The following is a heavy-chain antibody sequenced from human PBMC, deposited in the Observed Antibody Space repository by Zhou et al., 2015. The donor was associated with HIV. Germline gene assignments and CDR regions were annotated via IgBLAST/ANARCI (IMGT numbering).Heavy chain of an antibody. D-gene: IGHD3-16*01. CDR1: GGTFSGSD. CDR2: ITPMFQTH. V-gene: IGHV1-69*06. J-gene: IGHJ3*01. CDR3: ARSNMNYDYALDL. Sequence: LLQSGPEVRKPRSSVKVSCKASGGTFSGSDLSWVRQAPGQGLEWMGRITPMFQTHNYAEKFRARLNITVDRHTSAAYMELSSLTSEDAAVYYCARSNMNYDYALDLWGQGTKVIVS.